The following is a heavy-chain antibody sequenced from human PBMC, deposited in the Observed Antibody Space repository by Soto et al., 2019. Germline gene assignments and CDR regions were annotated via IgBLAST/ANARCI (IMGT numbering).Heavy chain of an antibody. CDR1: GFTFSSHW. CDR3: ARDGDGAGADFDY. Sequence: EVQVVEYGGGLVQPGGSLRLSCVASGFTFSSHWMYWVRQSPGKGLVWVSRIKRDGSITTYADSVKGRFTISRDNAKNTVYLQMNSLRVEDTAVYYCARDGDGAGADFDYWGQGTLVSVTS. V-gene: IGHV3-74*01. D-gene: IGHD2-8*02. J-gene: IGHJ4*02. CDR2: IKRDGSIT.